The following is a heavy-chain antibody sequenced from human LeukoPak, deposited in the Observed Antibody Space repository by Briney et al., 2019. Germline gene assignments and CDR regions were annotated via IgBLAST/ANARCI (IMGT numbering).Heavy chain of an antibody. J-gene: IGHJ3*02. Sequence: SETLSFTCNVSGGSINTRSYYWGWIRQPPGKGLEWIGSIYYSGSTYYNPSLKSRVTISVDTSKNQFSLKLNSVSAADTAVYYCARGKLRTHSGHAFDIWGQGTMVTVSS. V-gene: IGHV4-39*01. CDR3: ARGKLRTHSGHAFDI. D-gene: IGHD3-16*01. CDR1: GGSINTRSYY. CDR2: IYYSGST.